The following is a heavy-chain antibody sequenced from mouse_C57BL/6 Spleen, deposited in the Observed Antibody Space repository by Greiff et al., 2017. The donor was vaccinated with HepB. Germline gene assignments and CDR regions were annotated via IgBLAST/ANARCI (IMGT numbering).Heavy chain of an antibody. Sequence: VHVKQSGAELVRPGASVKLSCTASGFNIKDYYMHWVKQRPEQGLEWIGRIDPEDGDTEYAPKFQGKATMTAVTSSNTAYLQLSSLTSEDTAVYYCTTTLYGSSYWYFDVWGTGTTVTVSS. J-gene: IGHJ1*03. CDR3: TTTLYGSSYWYFDV. D-gene: IGHD1-1*01. CDR2: IDPEDGDT. V-gene: IGHV14-1*01. CDR1: GFNIKDYY.